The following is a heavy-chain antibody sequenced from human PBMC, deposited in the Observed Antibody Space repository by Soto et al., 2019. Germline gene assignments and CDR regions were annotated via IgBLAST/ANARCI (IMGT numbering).Heavy chain of an antibody. CDR1: GFTFSSYG. J-gene: IGHJ4*02. CDR3: ARAPGYGDIDY. V-gene: IGHV3-48*01. D-gene: IGHD3-10*01. Sequence: EVQLVESGGDFVQPGGSLRLSCAASGFTFSSYGMNWVRQVPVKGLEWVSHISSDGTTYYADSVKGRFTISRDNAKNSLYLQMNSLIVEDTAVYSCARAPGYGDIDYWGRGTLVTVSS. CDR2: ISSDGTT.